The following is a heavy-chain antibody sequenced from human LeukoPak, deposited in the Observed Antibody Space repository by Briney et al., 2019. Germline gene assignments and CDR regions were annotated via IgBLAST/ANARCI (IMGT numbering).Heavy chain of an antibody. CDR3: AGRAVAGKWGPDYYYYYGMDV. V-gene: IGHV1-3*01. J-gene: IGHJ6*04. CDR1: GYTFTSYA. CDR2: INAGNGNT. D-gene: IGHD6-19*01. Sequence: ASVKVSCKASGYTFTSYAMHWVRQAPGQRLEWMGWINAGNGNTKYSQKFQGRVTITRDTSASTAYMELSSLRSESAAVYYCAGRAVAGKWGPDYYYYYGMDVWGKGTTVTVSS.